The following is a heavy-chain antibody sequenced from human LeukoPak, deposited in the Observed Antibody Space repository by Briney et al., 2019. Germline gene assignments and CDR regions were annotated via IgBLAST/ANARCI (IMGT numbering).Heavy chain of an antibody. Sequence: ASVKVSCKASESTFTGYYMHWVRQAPGQGLEWIGWINPDSGATTFAQKFQDRVTMTRDTSISTGYMELSRLTSDDTAVYYCARDLRGPNDAFDIWGQGTVVTVSS. CDR3: ARDLRGPNDAFDI. CDR2: INPDSGAT. D-gene: IGHD3-10*01. CDR1: ESTFTGYY. J-gene: IGHJ3*02. V-gene: IGHV1-2*02.